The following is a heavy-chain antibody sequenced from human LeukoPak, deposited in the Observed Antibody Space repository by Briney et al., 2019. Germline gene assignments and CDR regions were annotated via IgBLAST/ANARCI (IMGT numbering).Heavy chain of an antibody. J-gene: IGHJ4*02. V-gene: IGHV1-69*04. CDR2: IIPILGIA. D-gene: IGHD3-16*01. Sequence: SVKVSCKASGYTFTNYYLHWVRQAPGQGLEWMGRIIPILGIANYAQKFQGRVTITADKSTSTAYMELSSLRSEDTAVYYCARGGVSLAFDYWGQGTLVTVSS. CDR1: GYTFTNYY. CDR3: ARGGVSLAFDY.